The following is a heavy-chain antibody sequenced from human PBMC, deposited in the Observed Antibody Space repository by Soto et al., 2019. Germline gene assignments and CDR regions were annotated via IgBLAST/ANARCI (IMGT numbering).Heavy chain of an antibody. Sequence: EVQLLESGGGLVQPGGSLRLSCAASGFTFSSYAMSWVRQAPGKGLEWVSAISGSGGSTYYADSVKGRFTISRDNSKNTLYLQMNSLRAEDTAVYYCARDGPRISYDFWSGYYNYYFDYWGQGTLVTVSS. CDR3: ARDGPRISYDFWSGYYNYYFDY. J-gene: IGHJ4*02. V-gene: IGHV3-23*01. D-gene: IGHD3-3*01. CDR1: GFTFSSYA. CDR2: ISGSGGST.